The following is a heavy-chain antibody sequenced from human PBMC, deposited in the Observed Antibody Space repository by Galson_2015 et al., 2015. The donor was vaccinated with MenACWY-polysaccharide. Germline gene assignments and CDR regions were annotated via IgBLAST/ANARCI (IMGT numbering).Heavy chain of an antibody. Sequence: ANPFLTRAVSWFSLSSGFYLGRVRQAPGKGVGGIGGIFHSGSTYYNPPLKNRVTISADTSKNQFSLKLSSVTAADTAVYYCARVEKYSGSYYILHWGQGTLVTVSS. CDR2: IFHSGST. V-gene: IGHV4-38-2*01. D-gene: IGHD1-26*01. CDR1: WFSLSSGFY. J-gene: IGHJ4*02. CDR3: ARVEKYSGSYYILH.